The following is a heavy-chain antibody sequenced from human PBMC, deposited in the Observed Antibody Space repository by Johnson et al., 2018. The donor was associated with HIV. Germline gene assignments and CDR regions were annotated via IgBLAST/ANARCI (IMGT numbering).Heavy chain of an antibody. D-gene: IGHD6-19*01. J-gene: IGHJ3*02. CDR2: IYSGGST. CDR3: ARDRRNRQWQRLDAFDI. CDR1: GFTVSSNY. V-gene: IGHV3-66*01. Sequence: EVQLVESGGGLVQPGGSLRLSCAASGFTVSSNYMSWVRQAPGKGLEWVSVIYSGGSTYYADSVKGRFTISRDNSKNTLYLQMNSLRAEYTAFYYCARDRRNRQWQRLDAFDIWGQGTMVTVSS.